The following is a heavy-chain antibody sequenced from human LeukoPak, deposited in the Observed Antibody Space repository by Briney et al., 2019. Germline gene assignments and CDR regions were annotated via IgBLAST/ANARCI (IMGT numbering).Heavy chain of an antibody. CDR1: GFTFSSYG. J-gene: IGHJ4*02. CDR2: ISYDGSNK. Sequence: GGSLRLSCAASGFTFSSYGMHRVRQAPGKGLEWVAVISYDGSNKYYADSVKGRFTISRDNSKNTLYLQMNSLRAEDTAVYYCAREKVLYIAVAGHQPFGYFDYWGQGTLVTVSS. V-gene: IGHV3-30*03. CDR3: AREKVLYIAVAGHQPFGYFDY. D-gene: IGHD6-19*01.